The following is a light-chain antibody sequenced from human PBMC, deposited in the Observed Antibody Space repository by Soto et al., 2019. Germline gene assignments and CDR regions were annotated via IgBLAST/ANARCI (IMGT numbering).Light chain of an antibody. V-gene: IGLV2-14*01. Sequence: QSALTQPASVSGSPGQSITICCTGSGRDIGAYDYVSWYQQHPGKAPKLLIYGVNNRPSGVSYRFSASKSAFTASLTISGLQAEDEAHYYCSSYTTSYFYVFGPGTKVTVL. J-gene: IGLJ1*01. CDR1: GRDIGAYDY. CDR3: SSYTTSYFYV. CDR2: GVN.